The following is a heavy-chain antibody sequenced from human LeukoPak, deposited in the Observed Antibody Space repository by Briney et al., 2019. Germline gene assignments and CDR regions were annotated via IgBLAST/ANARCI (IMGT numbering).Heavy chain of an antibody. V-gene: IGHV3-74*01. CDR3: ARGLSYGMDV. CDR2: IIKDGTSR. Sequence: PGGSLRLSCAASKFTFSSYLMHWVRQAPGKGLVWVSGIIKDGTSRRYVDSVKGRFTISRDNVKSTLYLQMDDLRDEDAAVYYCARGLSYGMDVWGQGTTVTVSS. CDR1: KFTFSSYL. J-gene: IGHJ6*02.